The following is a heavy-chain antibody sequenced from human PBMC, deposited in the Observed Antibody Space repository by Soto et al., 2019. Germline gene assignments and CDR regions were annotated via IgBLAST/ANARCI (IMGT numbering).Heavy chain of an antibody. D-gene: IGHD3-3*01. J-gene: IGHJ4*02. CDR1: GFTFTSSA. Sequence: SVKVSCKASGFTFTSSAMQWVRQARGQRLEWIGWIVVGSCNTNYAQKFQERVTITRDFSTSTAYMELSSLRSEDTVVYYCAADGDFGVVRWSYWGQGTLVTVSS. CDR2: IVVGSCNT. V-gene: IGHV1-58*02. CDR3: AADGDFGVVRWSY.